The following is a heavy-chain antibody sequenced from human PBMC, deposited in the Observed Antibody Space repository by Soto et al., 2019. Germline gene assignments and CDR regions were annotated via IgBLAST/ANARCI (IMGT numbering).Heavy chain of an antibody. CDR2: IYYSGST. Sequence: FEPLCLTCTVSGGYISSYYWTWIRQPPGKGLEWIGYIYYSGSTNYNPSLKSRVTMSIDTSKNQFSLKLSSVTAADTAVYYCARAFGSTMPSLFWGQGTLVTVSS. CDR1: GGYISSYY. J-gene: IGHJ4*02. CDR3: ARAFGSTMPSLF. D-gene: IGHD2-2*01. V-gene: IGHV4-59*01.